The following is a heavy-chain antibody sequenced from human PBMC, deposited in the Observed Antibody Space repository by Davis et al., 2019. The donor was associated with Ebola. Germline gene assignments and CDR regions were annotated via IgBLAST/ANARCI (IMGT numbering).Heavy chain of an antibody. CDR1: GFTFSSYW. CDR3: ARDAVADLYYYGMDV. J-gene: IGHJ6*02. CDR2: IKQDGSEK. V-gene: IGHV3-7*01. D-gene: IGHD6-19*01. Sequence: PGGSLRLSCAASGFTFSSYWMSWVRQAPGKGLEWVANIKQDGSEKYYVDSVKGRFTISRDNAKNSLYLQMNSLRAEDTAVYYCARDAVADLYYYGMDVWGQGTTVTVSS.